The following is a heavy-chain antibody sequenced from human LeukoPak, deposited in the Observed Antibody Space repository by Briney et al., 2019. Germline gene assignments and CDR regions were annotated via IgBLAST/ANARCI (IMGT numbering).Heavy chain of an antibody. V-gene: IGHV3-53*04. Sequence: GGSLRLSCAASGFSVSSNYVHWVRQAPGKGLEWVAVIYSGGSTQYADSVKGRFTISRHDSENTLSLQMNSLRAGDTAVYFCARDPGTGVRGFDYWGQGTLVTVSS. CDR3: ARDPGTGVRGFDY. J-gene: IGHJ4*02. CDR1: GFSVSSNY. CDR2: IYSGGST. D-gene: IGHD3-10*01.